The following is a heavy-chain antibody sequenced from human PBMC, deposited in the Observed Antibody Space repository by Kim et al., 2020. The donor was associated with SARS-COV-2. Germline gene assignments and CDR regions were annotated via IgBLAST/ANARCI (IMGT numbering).Heavy chain of an antibody. Sequence: ASVKVSCKASGYTFTSYAMNWVRQAPGQGLELMGWINTNTGNPTYAQGFTGRFVFSLDTSVSTAYLQISSLKAEDTAVYYCARRVSYSSSWSYYYYYMDVWGKGTTVTVSS. CDR3: ARRVSYSSSWSYYYYYMDV. V-gene: IGHV7-4-1*02. CDR1: GYTFTSYA. J-gene: IGHJ6*03. CDR2: INTNTGNP. D-gene: IGHD6-13*01.